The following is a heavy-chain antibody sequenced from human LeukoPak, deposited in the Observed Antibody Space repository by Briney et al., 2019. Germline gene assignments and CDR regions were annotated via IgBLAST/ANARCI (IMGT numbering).Heavy chain of an antibody. V-gene: IGHV3-7*01. D-gene: IGHD3-22*01. J-gene: IGHJ4*02. CDR3: ARDSVHGYYDSSGYSALFDC. CDR2: VKQDGSEK. Sequence: GGSLRLSCAASGFTFSSYAMHWVRQAPGKGLEWVANVKQDGSEKYYVGSVKGRFTISRDNAKNSLSLQMNSLRDEDTAVYYCARDSVHGYYDSSGYSALFDCWGQGTLVTVSS. CDR1: GFTFSSYA.